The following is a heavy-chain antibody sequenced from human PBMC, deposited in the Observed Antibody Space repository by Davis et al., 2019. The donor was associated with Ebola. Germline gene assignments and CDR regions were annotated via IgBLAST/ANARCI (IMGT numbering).Heavy chain of an antibody. D-gene: IGHD4-11*01. Sequence: SETLSLTCTVSGGSVSSGSYYWSWIRQPPGKGLEWIGYIYYSGSTYYNPSLKSRVTISVDTSKNQFSLKLSSVTAADTAVYYCARDSKGAYSAYGMDVWGQGTTVTVSS. V-gene: IGHV4-31*03. CDR2: IYYSGST. J-gene: IGHJ6*02. CDR3: ARDSKGAYSAYGMDV. CDR1: GGSVSSGSYY.